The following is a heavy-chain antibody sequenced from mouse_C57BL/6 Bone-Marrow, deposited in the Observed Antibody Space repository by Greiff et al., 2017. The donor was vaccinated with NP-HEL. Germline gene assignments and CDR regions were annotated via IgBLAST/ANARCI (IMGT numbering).Heavy chain of an antibody. J-gene: IGHJ4*01. D-gene: IGHD2-2*01. CDR1: GYTFTEYT. V-gene: IGHV1-62-2*01. CDR2: FYPGSGSI. CDR3: ARHEGGGYDGFYYAMDY. Sequence: QVHVKQSGAELVKPGASVKLSCKASGYTFTEYTIHWVKQRSGQGLEWIGWFYPGSGSIKYNEKFKDKATLTADKSSSTVYMELSRLTSEDSAVYFCARHEGGGYDGFYYAMDYWGQGTSVTVSS.